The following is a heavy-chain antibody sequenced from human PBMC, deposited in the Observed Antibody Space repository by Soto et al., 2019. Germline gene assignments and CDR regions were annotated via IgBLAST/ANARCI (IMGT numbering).Heavy chain of an antibody. J-gene: IGHJ4*02. CDR3: ARSGDNYNLLDY. V-gene: IGHV3-11*06. D-gene: IGHD1-1*01. Sequence: PGGYLRLSCAASGFTFSDYYMSWIRQAPGKGLEWLSYSSDSGTFTRYADSVKGRFSISRDKAKNSLYLQINSLRGEDTAIYYCARSGDNYNLLDYWGKGT. CDR2: SSDSGTFT. CDR1: GFTFSDYY.